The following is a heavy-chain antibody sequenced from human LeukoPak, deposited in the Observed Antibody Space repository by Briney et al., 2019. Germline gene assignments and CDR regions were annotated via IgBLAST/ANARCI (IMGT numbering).Heavy chain of an antibody. Sequence: SETLSLTCTVSGDSITSYFWHWIRQPAGKALQWIGRIYTSGSPNYNPSLKSRVSMSVDTSKNQFSLKLTSVTAADTAVYYCARDTGSGGWLIDYWGQGTLVTVSS. J-gene: IGHJ4*02. CDR1: GDSITSYF. V-gene: IGHV4-4*07. CDR3: ARDTGSGGWLIDY. D-gene: IGHD6-19*01. CDR2: IYTSGSP.